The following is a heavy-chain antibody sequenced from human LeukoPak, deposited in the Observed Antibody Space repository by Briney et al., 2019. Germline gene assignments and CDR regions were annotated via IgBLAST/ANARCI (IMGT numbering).Heavy chain of an antibody. CDR2: ISPSDNGI. V-gene: IGHV3-11*04. CDR1: GFTFSDYY. D-gene: IGHD3/OR15-3a*01. Sequence: GGSLRLSCAASGFTFSDYYMSWIRQAPGKGLEWVSYISPSDNGIYYADSVEGRFTISRDNAKNSLYLQMNSLRAEDTAVYYCAREKIGADYYFDYWGQGTLVTVSS. CDR3: AREKIGADYYFDY. J-gene: IGHJ4*02.